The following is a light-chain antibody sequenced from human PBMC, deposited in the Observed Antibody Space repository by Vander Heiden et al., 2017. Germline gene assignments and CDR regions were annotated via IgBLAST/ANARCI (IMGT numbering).Light chain of an antibody. J-gene: IGKJ4*01. Sequence: DIQMSQSPSSLSAFVGDRVTITCRASQSINNYLNWYQQKPGKAPKLLIYAASTLQSGVPSRFSGSGSGTEFTLTISRLQPEDFATYSCQQSYTNPLTFGGGTKVEIK. V-gene: IGKV1-39*01. CDR1: QSINNY. CDR3: QQSYTNPLT. CDR2: AAS.